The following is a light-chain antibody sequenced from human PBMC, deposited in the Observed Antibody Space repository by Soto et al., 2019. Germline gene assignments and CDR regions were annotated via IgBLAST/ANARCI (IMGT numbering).Light chain of an antibody. CDR1: QFVSTR. J-gene: IGKJ3*01. V-gene: IGKV3-20*01. Sequence: EIVVTQSPATLSASPGERVTLTCRASQFVSTRLAWYQQRPGQVPRLLIYDAYTRALGISARFSGSGSGTEFTLTISRLEPEDFAVYYCQQYGSSPTFGPGTKVDIK. CDR2: DAY. CDR3: QQYGSSPT.